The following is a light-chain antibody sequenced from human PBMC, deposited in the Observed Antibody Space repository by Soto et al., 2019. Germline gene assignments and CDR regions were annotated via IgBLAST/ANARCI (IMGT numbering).Light chain of an antibody. Sequence: DIPMTQSPSSPFASLGDRVTIPCRASQSISSYLNWYQQKPGKAPKLLIYAASSLQSGVPSRFSGSGSGTDFTLTISSLQPEDFATYYCQQSYSTPWTFGQGTKVDIK. V-gene: IGKV1-39*01. J-gene: IGKJ1*01. CDR1: QSISSY. CDR3: QQSYSTPWT. CDR2: AAS.